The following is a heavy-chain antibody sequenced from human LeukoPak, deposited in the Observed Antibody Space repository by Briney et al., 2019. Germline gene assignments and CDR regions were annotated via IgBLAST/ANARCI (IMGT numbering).Heavy chain of an antibody. CDR2: IYTSGST. CDR3: ARGDYYGSGSYSY. Sequence: SETLSLTCTGSGGSLSSYYWSWIRQPAGKGLEWIGRIYTSGSTNYNPSLKSRVTISVDTSKNQFSLKLSSVTAADTAVYYCARGDYYGSGSYSYWGQGTLVTVSS. J-gene: IGHJ4*02. D-gene: IGHD3-10*01. V-gene: IGHV4-4*07. CDR1: GGSLSSYY.